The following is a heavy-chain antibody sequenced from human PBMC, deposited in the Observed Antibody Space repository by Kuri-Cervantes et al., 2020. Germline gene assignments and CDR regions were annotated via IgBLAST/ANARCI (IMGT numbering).Heavy chain of an antibody. CDR2: INSDGSST. CDR3: ASPTSYGSGTYYTSVWAFDI. CDR1: GFTFSTYW. J-gene: IGHJ3*02. Sequence: GGSLRISCGASGFTFSTYWMHWVRQAPGKGLVWVSRINSDGSSTDYADSVKGRFTISRDNVKNTLYLQMNSLRAEDTAVYFCASPTSYGSGTYYTSVWAFDIWGQGTMVTVSS. D-gene: IGHD3-10*01. V-gene: IGHV3-74*01.